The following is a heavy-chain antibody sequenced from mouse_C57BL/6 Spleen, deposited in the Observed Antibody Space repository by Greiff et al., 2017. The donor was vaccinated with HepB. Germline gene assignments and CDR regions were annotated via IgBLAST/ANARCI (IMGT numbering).Heavy chain of an antibody. CDR1: GYSITSGYY. Sequence: VQLQQSGPGLVKPSQSLSLTCSVTGYSITSGYYWNWIRQFPGNKLEWMGYISYDGSNNYNPSLKNRISITRDTSKNQFFLKLNSVTTEDTATYYCARDGYGDWYFDVWGTGTTVTVSS. D-gene: IGHD1-1*01. CDR3: ARDGYGDWYFDV. V-gene: IGHV3-6*01. CDR2: ISYDGSN. J-gene: IGHJ1*03.